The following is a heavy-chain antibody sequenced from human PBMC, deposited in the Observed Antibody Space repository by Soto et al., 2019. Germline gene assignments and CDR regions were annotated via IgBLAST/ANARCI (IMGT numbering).Heavy chain of an antibody. CDR2: INHSGST. CDR3: ARGLPVVVPAAMGRNAFDI. J-gene: IGHJ3*02. V-gene: IGHV4-34*01. D-gene: IGHD2-2*01. CDR1: GGSFSGYY. Sequence: QVQLQQWGARLLKPSETLSLTCAVYGGSFSGYYWSWIRQPPGKGLEWIGEINHSGSTNYNPSLKSRVTTSVEASKIQFSLMLRSVTAAYSVVYYCARGLPVVVPAAMGRNAFDIWGQGTMVTVSS.